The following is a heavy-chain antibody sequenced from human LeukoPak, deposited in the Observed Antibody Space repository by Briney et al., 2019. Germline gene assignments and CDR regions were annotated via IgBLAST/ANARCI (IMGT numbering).Heavy chain of an antibody. V-gene: IGHV1-18*01. CDR2: ISAYNGNT. J-gene: IGHJ4*02. D-gene: IGHD6-19*01. CDR1: GYTFTSDG. Sequence: ASVKVSCKASGYTFTSDGISWVRQAPGQGLEWMGWISAYNGNTNYAQKLQGRVTMTTDTSTSTAYMELRSLRSDDTAVYYCARDSIAVAGTAFDYWGQGTLVTVSS. CDR3: ARDSIAVAGTAFDY.